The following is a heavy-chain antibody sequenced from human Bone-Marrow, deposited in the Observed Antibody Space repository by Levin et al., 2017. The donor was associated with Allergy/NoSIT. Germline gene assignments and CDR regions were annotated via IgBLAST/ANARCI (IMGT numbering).Heavy chain of an antibody. Sequence: GGSLRLSCKGSEYKFSNHWISWVRQMPEKGLEWMGIIYPGDSDARYSPSFQGHVIISADKSTGTTYLQRSSLQAADTATYYCARHAGSPSFSHRSGYYCLDVWGQGTTVTVSS. D-gene: IGHD6-19*01. CDR2: IYPGDSDA. V-gene: IGHV5-51*01. CDR1: EYKFSNHW. J-gene: IGHJ6*02. CDR3: ARHAGSPSFSHRSGYYCLDV.